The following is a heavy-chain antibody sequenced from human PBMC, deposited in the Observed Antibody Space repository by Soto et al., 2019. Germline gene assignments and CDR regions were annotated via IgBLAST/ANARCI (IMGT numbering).Heavy chain of an antibody. J-gene: IGHJ5*02. CDR2: ISLYSDGT. CDR3: ARVVPGAEAWFGP. CDR1: GYTCSTYG. Sequence: QVQLVQSGGEVKRPGASVKVSCKTSGYTCSTYGITWVRHAPGPPLEWLGWISLYSDGTNYAQKFQGRVSMTTDTSTTTADMELRSLRSDAAAVYYCARVVPGAEAWFGPWGQGTLVTVSS. D-gene: IGHD2-2*01. V-gene: IGHV1-18*01.